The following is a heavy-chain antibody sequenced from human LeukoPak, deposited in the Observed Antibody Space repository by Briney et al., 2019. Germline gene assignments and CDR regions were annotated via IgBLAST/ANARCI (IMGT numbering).Heavy chain of an antibody. Sequence: ASVKVSCKASGYTFTSYAMNWVRQAPGQGLEWMGWINTKTGNPTYAQDFTGRFVFSLDTSVSTAFLQISSLKAEDTAVYYCATQLGYGAFDIWGQGTMVTVSS. D-gene: IGHD2-15*01. V-gene: IGHV7-4-1*02. J-gene: IGHJ3*02. CDR3: ATQLGYGAFDI. CDR2: INTKTGNP. CDR1: GYTFTSYA.